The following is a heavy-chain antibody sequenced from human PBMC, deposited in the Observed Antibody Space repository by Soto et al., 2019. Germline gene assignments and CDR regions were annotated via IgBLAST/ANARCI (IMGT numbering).Heavy chain of an antibody. CDR2: ISAVNGNT. CDR3: GLYSGXXXGXXPS. V-gene: IGHV1-3*01. CDR1: GYTFTDYA. Sequence: ASVKVSCKASGYTFTDYAIHWVRQAPGQSLEWMGWISAVNGNTKYSQRFQGRVTFTIDTSASAAYMELSSLTFGDTAVFYCGLYSGXXXGXXPSWGQGTLVTXSS. J-gene: IGHJ5*02. D-gene: IGHD1-26*01.